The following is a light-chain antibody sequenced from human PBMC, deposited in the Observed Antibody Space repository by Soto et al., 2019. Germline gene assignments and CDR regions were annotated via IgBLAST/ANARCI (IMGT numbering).Light chain of an antibody. CDR1: SSDVGGYDF. V-gene: IGLV2-14*01. CDR2: EVT. Sequence: QSALTQPASVSGSPGQSITISCTGTSSDVGGYDFVSWYRQYPGQAPKILIYEVTHRPSGVPDRFSGSKSGNTASLTISGLQADDEADYYCSSYTITSVPVFGPGTKLTVL. CDR3: SSYTITSVPV. J-gene: IGLJ1*01.